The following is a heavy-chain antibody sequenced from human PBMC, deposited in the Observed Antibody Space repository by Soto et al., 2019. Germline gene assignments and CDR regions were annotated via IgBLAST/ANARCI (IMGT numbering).Heavy chain of an antibody. D-gene: IGHD1-26*01. CDR2: INHSGST. J-gene: IGHJ5*02. Sequence: SETPSLTCAVYGGSFSGYYWSWIRQPPGKGLEWIGEINHSGSTNYNPSLKSRVTISVDTSKNQFSLKLSSVTAADTAVYYCARGRGRENWFDPWGQGTLVTVSS. V-gene: IGHV4-34*01. CDR3: ARGRGRENWFDP. CDR1: GGSFSGYY.